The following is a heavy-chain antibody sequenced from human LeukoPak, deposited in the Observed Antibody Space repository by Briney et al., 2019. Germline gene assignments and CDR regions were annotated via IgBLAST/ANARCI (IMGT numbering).Heavy chain of an antibody. CDR3: ARASDITVTSSFGY. D-gene: IGHD4-17*01. J-gene: IGHJ4*02. CDR1: GFSFSSYA. V-gene: IGHV3-30*04. CDR2: ISFDESNK. Sequence: GVSLRLSCAASGFSFSSYAMHWVRQAPGKGLEWVAVISFDESNKYYADSVKGRLTISRDNSKNTPYLQMNSLRAEDTAVYYCARASDITVTSSFGYWGQGTLVTVSS.